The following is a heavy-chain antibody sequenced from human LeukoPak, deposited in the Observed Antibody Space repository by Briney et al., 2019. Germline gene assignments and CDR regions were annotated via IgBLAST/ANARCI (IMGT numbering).Heavy chain of an antibody. V-gene: IGHV4-34*11. J-gene: IGHJ4*02. CDR2: IHHSGST. CDR3: ARWDDGNHHFDC. CDR1: GGSFSGYY. D-gene: IGHD1-14*01. Sequence: PSETLSLTCAVYGGSFSGYYWNWIRQPPGKGPEWIGYIHHSGSTNNNPSLRSRVTMSVDTSKNQFSLDLISVTSADTAVYYCARWDDGNHHFDCWGQGTLVTVSA.